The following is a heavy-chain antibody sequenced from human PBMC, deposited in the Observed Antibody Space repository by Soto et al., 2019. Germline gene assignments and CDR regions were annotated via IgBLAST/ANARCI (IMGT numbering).Heavy chain of an antibody. Sequence: PSETLSLTCAVYGGSFSGYDWSWIRQPPGKGLEWIGEINHSGSTNYNPSLKSRVTISVDTSKNQFSLKLSSVTAADTAVYYCASNKGPYYYYMDVWGKGTTVTVSS. CDR3: ASNKGPYYYYMDV. V-gene: IGHV4-34*01. CDR1: GGSFSGYD. J-gene: IGHJ6*03. CDR2: INHSGST.